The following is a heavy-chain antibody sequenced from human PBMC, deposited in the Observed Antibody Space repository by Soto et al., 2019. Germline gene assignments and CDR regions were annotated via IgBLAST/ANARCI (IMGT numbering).Heavy chain of an antibody. Sequence: ASVKVSCKASGYTFTMYTMNGVLQAPGQRLEWMGWINPDNGNTKSSQKFQDRVIITRDTSASTAYMDLSSLRSEDTAVYYCARGIATGQLDPWGQGTLVTVSS. D-gene: IGHD2-15*01. CDR2: INPDNGNT. V-gene: IGHV1-3*01. J-gene: IGHJ5*02. CDR3: ARGIATGQLDP. CDR1: GYTFTMYT.